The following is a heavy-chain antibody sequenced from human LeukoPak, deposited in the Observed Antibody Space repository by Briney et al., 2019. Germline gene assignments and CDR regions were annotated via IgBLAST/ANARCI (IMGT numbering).Heavy chain of an antibody. D-gene: IGHD2-2*01. J-gene: IGHJ5*02. CDR1: EFSVSTYG. CDR3: AKGRYSSSWAPFDP. Sequence: GGSLRLSCSASEFSVSTYGMNWIRQAPGRGLEWVSSINTIGNKIYYGDSVKGRFTISRDNSKNTLSLEMNNLRVEDTAIYYCAKGRYSSSWAPFDPWGQGTLVTVSS. CDR2: INTIGNKI. V-gene: IGHV3-23*05.